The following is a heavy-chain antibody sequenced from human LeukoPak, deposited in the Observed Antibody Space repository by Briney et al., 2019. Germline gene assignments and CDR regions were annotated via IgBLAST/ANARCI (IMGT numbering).Heavy chain of an antibody. V-gene: IGHV3-23*01. J-gene: IGHJ4*02. Sequence: GGSLRLSCAASGFTFSSYAMSWVRQAPGEGLEWVSAISGSGGSTYYADSVKGRFTISRDNSKNTLYLQMNSLRAEDTAVYYCAKSKGYSSSWYFDYWGQGTLVTVSS. CDR1: GFTFSSYA. D-gene: IGHD6-13*01. CDR2: ISGSGGST. CDR3: AKSKGYSSSWYFDY.